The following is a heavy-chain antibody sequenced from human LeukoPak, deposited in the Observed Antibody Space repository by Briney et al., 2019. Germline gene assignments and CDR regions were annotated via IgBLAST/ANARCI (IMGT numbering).Heavy chain of an antibody. Sequence: PSETLSLTCTVSGGSISSYYWSWIRQPPGKGLEYIGYIHYSGSTNYSPSLKSRVTISVDTSKSQFSLKLSSVTAADTAVYYCARDNYGHFDYWGQGTLVTVSS. J-gene: IGHJ4*02. CDR2: IHYSGST. D-gene: IGHD3-16*01. CDR3: ARDNYGHFDY. CDR1: GGSISSYY. V-gene: IGHV4-59*12.